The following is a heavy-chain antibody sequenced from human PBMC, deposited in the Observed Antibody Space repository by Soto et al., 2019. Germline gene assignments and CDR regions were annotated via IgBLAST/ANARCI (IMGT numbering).Heavy chain of an antibody. CDR3: AKVVNFFFQAEDGIRDCSTVSAFLLNRSSDL. J-gene: IGHJ2*01. V-gene: IGHV3-23*01. D-gene: IGHD3-9*01. CDR2: ISGICGST. Sequence: GKGLELASLISGICGSTHYADSVEGRFTISRDNSKNTLYLEMESLRAEDTAVYYCAKVVNFFFQAEDGIRDCSTVSAFLLNRSSDL.